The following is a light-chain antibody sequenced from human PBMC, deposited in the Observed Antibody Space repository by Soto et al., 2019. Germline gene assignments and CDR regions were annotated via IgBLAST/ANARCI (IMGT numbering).Light chain of an antibody. V-gene: IGKV3-20*01. Sequence: EIVLTQSPGTLSLSSGERATLSCRASQSVSSSYLAWYQQKPGQAPRLLIYGASSRATGIPDRFSVSGSGTDFTLTISRLEPEAFAVYYCQQFGSSPLFTFGPGTKVDVK. CDR2: GAS. CDR3: QQFGSSPLFT. J-gene: IGKJ3*01. CDR1: QSVSSSY.